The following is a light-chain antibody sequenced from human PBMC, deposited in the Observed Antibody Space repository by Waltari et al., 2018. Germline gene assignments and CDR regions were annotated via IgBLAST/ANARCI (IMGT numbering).Light chain of an antibody. V-gene: IGLV3-21*02. CDR1: KIGSKN. CDR3: QVWDSGSDHYV. Sequence: SYELTQPPSVSVAPGQTARITCDGDKIGSKNVHWYQHKPGQAPVLVVYGDGDRPLGIPERFSGSNSGNTAALTISRVDAGDEAEYYCQVWDSGSDHYVFGTVTKVTVL. CDR2: GDG. J-gene: IGLJ1*01.